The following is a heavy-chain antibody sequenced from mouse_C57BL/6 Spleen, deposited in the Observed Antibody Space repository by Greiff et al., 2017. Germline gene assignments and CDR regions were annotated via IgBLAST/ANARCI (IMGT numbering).Heavy chain of an antibody. V-gene: IGHV3-6*01. CDR3: ARDYGSSYPYYFDY. Sequence: EVKLQESGPGLVKPSQSLSLTCSVTGYSITSGYYWNWIRQFPGNKLEWMGYISYDGSNNYNPSLKNRISITRDTSKNQFFLKLNSVTTEDTATYYCARDYGSSYPYYFDYWGQGTTLTVSS. J-gene: IGHJ2*01. D-gene: IGHD1-1*01. CDR2: ISYDGSN. CDR1: GYSITSGYY.